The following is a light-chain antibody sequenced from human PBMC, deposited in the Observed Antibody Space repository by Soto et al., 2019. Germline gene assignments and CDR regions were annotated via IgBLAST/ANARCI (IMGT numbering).Light chain of an antibody. CDR3: QSYDSSLSGPSYV. J-gene: IGLJ1*01. CDR1: SSNIGAGYD. CDR2: GNS. V-gene: IGLV1-40*01. Sequence: QSVLTQLPSVSGAPGQRVTISCTGSSSNIGAGYDVHWYQQLPGTAPKLLIYGNSNRPSGVPDRFSGSKSGTSASLAITGLQAEDEADYYCQSYDSSLSGPSYVFGTGTKLTVL.